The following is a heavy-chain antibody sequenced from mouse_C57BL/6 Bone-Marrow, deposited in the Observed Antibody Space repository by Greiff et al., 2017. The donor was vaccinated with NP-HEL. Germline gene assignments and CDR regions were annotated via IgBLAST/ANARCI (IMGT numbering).Heavy chain of an antibody. CDR2: IRSKSSNYAT. Sequence: EVQGVESGGGLVQPKGSLKLSCAASGFTFNTYAMHWVRQAPGKGLEWVARIRSKSSNYATYYADSVKDRFTISRDDSQSMLYLQMNNLKTEDTAMYYCVSSDYGSSYSYFDVWGTGTTVTVSS. D-gene: IGHD1-1*01. CDR3: VSSDYGSSYSYFDV. J-gene: IGHJ1*03. V-gene: IGHV10-3*01. CDR1: GFTFNTYA.